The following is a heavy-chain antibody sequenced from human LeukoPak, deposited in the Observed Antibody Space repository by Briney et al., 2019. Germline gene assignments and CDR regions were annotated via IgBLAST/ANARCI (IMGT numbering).Heavy chain of an antibody. V-gene: IGHV3-23*01. D-gene: IGHD6-19*01. CDR2: ITGSGGAT. J-gene: IGHJ3*02. CDR1: GFTFSNFI. Sequence: GGSLRLSCAVSGFTFSNFIMRWVRQAPGKGPEYVSGITGSGGATYYADSVKGRFTISRDNSKNTLYLQMNSLRAEDTAVYYCAREVQQWLVLGAFDIWGQGTMVTVSS. CDR3: AREVQQWLVLGAFDI.